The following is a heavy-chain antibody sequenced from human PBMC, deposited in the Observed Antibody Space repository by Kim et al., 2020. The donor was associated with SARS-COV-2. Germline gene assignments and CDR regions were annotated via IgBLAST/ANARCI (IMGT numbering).Heavy chain of an antibody. J-gene: IGHJ4*02. V-gene: IGHV4-31*03. CDR2: ISYSGNS. D-gene: IGHD2-2*01. CDR1: GGSIRSGGKF. CDR3: ARGQPLDY. Sequence: SETLSHTCSVSGGSIRSGGKFWTWIRQHPAKGLEWIGYISYSGNSHYSPSLRSRVSISLQTSENQFSLELTSVTAADTAVYYCARGQPLDYWGQGILVTVPS.